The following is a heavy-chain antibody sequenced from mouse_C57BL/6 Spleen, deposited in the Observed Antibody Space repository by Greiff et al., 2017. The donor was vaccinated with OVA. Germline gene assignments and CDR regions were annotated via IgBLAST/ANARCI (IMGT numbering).Heavy chain of an antibody. Sequence: VQLQQPGAELVMPGASVKLSCKASGYTFTSYWMHWVKQRPGQGLEWIGEIDPSDSYTNYNQKFKGKSTLTVDKSSSTAYMQLSSLTSEDSAVYDCARTYYDYDAWFAYWGQGTLVTVSA. J-gene: IGHJ3*01. V-gene: IGHV1-69*01. CDR2: IDPSDSYT. CDR1: GYTFTSYW. CDR3: ARTYYDYDAWFAY. D-gene: IGHD2-4*01.